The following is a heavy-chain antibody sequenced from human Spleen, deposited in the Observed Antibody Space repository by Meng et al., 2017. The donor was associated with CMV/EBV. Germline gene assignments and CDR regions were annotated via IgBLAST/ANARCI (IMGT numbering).Heavy chain of an antibody. J-gene: IGHJ5*02. CDR3: ARWSGGYSGYGARDNWFDP. CDR1: SGDYD. D-gene: IGHD5-12*01. CDR2: IYYSGST. Sequence: SGDYDWSWIRQPPGKGLEWIGYIYYSGSTYYNPSLKSRVTISVDTSKNQFSLKLSSVTAADTAVYYCARWSGGYSGYGARDNWFDPWGQGTLVTVSS. V-gene: IGHV4-30-4*08.